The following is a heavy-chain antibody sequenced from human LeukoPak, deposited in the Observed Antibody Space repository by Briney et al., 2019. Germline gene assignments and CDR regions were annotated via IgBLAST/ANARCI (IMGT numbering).Heavy chain of an antibody. J-gene: IGHJ6*02. CDR2: IKQDGSEK. V-gene: IGHV3-7*01. Sequence: GGSLRLSWAASGFTFSSYWMSWVRQAPEKGLEWVANIKQDGSEKYYVDSVKGRFTISRDNAKNSLYLQMNSLRAEDTAVYYCARQDPIDYYYGMDVWGQGTTVTVSS. CDR3: ARQDPIDYYYGMDV. CDR1: GFTFSSYW.